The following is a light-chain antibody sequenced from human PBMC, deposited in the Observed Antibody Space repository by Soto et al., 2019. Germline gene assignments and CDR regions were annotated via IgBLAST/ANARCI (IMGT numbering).Light chain of an antibody. Sequence: QSVLTQPASVSGSPGQSITISCTGTSSDVGGYNYVSWYQQHPGKAPKLMIYEVSNRPSGVSNRFSGSKSGNTASLTISGHQAEDEADYYCSSYTSSNTGVLGTGTKVTVL. CDR3: SSYTSSNTGV. V-gene: IGLV2-14*01. J-gene: IGLJ1*01. CDR2: EVS. CDR1: SSDVGGYNY.